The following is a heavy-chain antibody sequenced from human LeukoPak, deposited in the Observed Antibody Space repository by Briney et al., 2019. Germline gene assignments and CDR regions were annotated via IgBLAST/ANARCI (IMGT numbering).Heavy chain of an antibody. CDR2: IYHSGST. CDR3: AREGDYFDSGDYFYPNAFDI. V-gene: IGHV4-30-2*01. D-gene: IGHD3-22*01. CDR1: GVSISSGGYY. J-gene: IGHJ3*02. Sequence: SETLSLTCTVSGVSISSGGYYWSWIRQPPGKGLEWIGYIYHSGSTYYNPSLKSRVTISVDRSKNQFALRLSSVTAADTAVYYCAREGDYFDSGDYFYPNAFDIWGQGTMVTVSS.